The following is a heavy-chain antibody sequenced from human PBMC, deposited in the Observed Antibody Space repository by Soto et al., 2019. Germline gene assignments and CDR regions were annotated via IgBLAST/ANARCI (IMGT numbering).Heavy chain of an antibody. CDR3: ARDKYCSGGSCRKNWFDP. D-gene: IGHD2-15*01. CDR1: GGSISSSY. J-gene: IGHJ5*02. V-gene: IGHV4-59*01. Sequence: KPSETLSLTCTVYGGSISSSYWSWIRQPPGKGLEWLAYIYDDGSANYNPSLKSRATISLDMSKNQFSLKLTSVTAADTAVYYCARDKYCSGGSCRKNWFDPWGQGTLVTVS. CDR2: IYDDGSA.